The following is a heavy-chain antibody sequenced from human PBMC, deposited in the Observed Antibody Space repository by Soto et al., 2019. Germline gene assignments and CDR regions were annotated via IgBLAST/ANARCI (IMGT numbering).Heavy chain of an antibody. V-gene: IGHV3-23*01. Sequence: GGSLRLSCAASGFIFENFGMSWVRQAPGKGLEWISSISGSGFKKYYADSVKGRFTISRDNSKSTVYLELNNLSAEDAAVYHCAKNQGVELVPLATVDWFDPWGQGSVVTVSS. J-gene: IGHJ5*02. CDR3: AKNQGVELVPLATVDWFDP. CDR1: GFIFENFG. CDR2: ISGSGFKK. D-gene: IGHD1-26*01.